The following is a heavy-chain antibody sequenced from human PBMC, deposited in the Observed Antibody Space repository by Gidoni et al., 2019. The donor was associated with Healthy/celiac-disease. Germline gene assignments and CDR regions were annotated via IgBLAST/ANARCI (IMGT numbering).Heavy chain of an antibody. V-gene: IGHV3-30*18. J-gene: IGHJ4*02. CDR2: ISYDGSNK. Sequence: QVQLVESGGGVVQPGRSLRLSCAASGFTFSSYGMHWVRQAPGKGLEWVAVISYDGSNKYYADSVKGRFTISRDNSKNTLYLQMNSLRAEDTAVYYCANECSGGSRYSSVYWGQGTLVTVSS. D-gene: IGHD2-15*01. CDR3: ANECSGGSRYSSVY. CDR1: GFTFSSYG.